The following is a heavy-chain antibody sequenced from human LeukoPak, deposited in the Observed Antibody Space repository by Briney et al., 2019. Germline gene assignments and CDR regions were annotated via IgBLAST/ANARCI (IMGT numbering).Heavy chain of an antibody. V-gene: IGHV4-4*07. CDR2: IYTSGST. J-gene: IGHJ4*02. CDR1: GGSISTYF. Sequence: RPSETLSLTCTVSGGSISTYFWSWTRQPAGKGLEWIGRIYTSGSTNFNPSLKSRVTMSVDTSKNQFSLKLSSVTAADTAVYYCAGEVGYSYGSDYWGQGTLVTVSS. CDR3: AGEVGYSYGSDY. D-gene: IGHD5-18*01.